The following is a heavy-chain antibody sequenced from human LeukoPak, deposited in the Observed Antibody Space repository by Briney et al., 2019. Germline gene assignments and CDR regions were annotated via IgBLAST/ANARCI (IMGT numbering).Heavy chain of an antibody. Sequence: GGSLRLSCAASGFTFSSYAMSWVRQAPGKGLEWVSVVSGRGDSAYNAESVKGRFTISRDNSQNTLYLQMNSLRAEDTAVYYCAKGITTAARAAVFDHWGQGILVTVSS. CDR2: VSGRGDSA. V-gene: IGHV3-23*01. CDR3: AKGITTAARAAVFDH. J-gene: IGHJ4*02. D-gene: IGHD2-2*01. CDR1: GFTFSSYA.